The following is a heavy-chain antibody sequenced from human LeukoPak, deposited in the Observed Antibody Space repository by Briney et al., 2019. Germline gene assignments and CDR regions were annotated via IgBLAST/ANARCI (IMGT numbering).Heavy chain of an antibody. V-gene: IGHV1-2*02. CDR3: ARTFGVVIAYFDY. CDR2: INPKSGGA. D-gene: IGHD3-3*01. J-gene: IGHJ4*02. CDR1: GYTFTGYY. Sequence: ASVKVSCKASGYTFTGYYMHWVRQAPGQGREWMGWINPKSGGANYAQKFQGRVTMIRETSISTAYMELSRLRSDDTAVYYCARTFGVVIAYFDYWGQGTLVTVSS.